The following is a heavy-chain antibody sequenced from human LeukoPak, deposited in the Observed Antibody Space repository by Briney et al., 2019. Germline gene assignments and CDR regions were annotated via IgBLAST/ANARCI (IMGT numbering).Heavy chain of an antibody. D-gene: IGHD3-10*01. Sequence: PSETLSLTCTVSGYSVSSGYSWGWIRQPPGKGLGWIGNIYHSGSTYYNPSLKSRVTISVDTSKNQFSLKLSSVTAADTAVYYCARHAAYVLLWFGEFDYWGQGTLVTVSS. J-gene: IGHJ4*02. CDR1: GYSVSSGYS. CDR3: ARHAAYVLLWFGEFDY. V-gene: IGHV4-38-2*02. CDR2: IYHSGST.